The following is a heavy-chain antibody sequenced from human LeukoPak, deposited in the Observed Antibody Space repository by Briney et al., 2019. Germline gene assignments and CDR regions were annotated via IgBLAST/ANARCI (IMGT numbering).Heavy chain of an antibody. CDR2: IRSKSDGGTT. CDR1: GFTFSNAW. V-gene: IGHV3-15*01. J-gene: IGHJ4*02. Sequence: GGSLRLSCAASGFTFSNAWMSWVRQAPGKGLEWVGRIRSKSDGGTTDYAAPLKGRFTVSRDDSKNTLYLQMYSLKTEDTAVYYCIRGGPYGGYWGQGTLVTVSS. CDR3: IRGGPYGGY. D-gene: IGHD4-17*01.